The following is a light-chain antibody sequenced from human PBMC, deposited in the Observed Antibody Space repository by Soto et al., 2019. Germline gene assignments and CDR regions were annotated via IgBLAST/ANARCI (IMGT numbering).Light chain of an antibody. CDR3: QQYNKWPLT. CDR2: GAS. CDR1: QSVSSN. Sequence: ETVMTQSPATLSVSPGESATLSCRARQSVSSNLAWYQQKPGQAPRLLIYGASARATGFPARFSGSGSGTEFTLTISSLQSEDFAVYYCQQYNKWPLTFGGGTKGEIK. V-gene: IGKV3-15*01. J-gene: IGKJ4*01.